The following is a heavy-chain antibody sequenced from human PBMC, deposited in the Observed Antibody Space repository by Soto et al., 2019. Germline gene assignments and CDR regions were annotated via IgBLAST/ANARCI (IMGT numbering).Heavy chain of an antibody. CDR1: GAAVSNGDYR. CDR3: VRTARQGAVAPHWFDR. CDR2: VYYTGST. V-gene: IGHV4-30-4*08. J-gene: IGHJ5*02. D-gene: IGHD2-21*02. Sequence: SETLSLTCTVSGAAVSNGDYRWNWIRQPPGQGLEWIGYVYYTGSTYYNPSLMSRLTISVDTSKNQFSLKLTSVTAAETAVYYCVRTARQGAVAPHWFDRWGQGTQVTVSS.